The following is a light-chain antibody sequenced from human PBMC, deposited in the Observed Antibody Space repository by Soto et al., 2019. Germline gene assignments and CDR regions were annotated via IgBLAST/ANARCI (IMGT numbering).Light chain of an antibody. Sequence: EIVLTQSPATLSLSPGERATLSCRASQSVSSYLAWYQQKPGQAPRLLIYGASTRATGIPARFSGSGSETEFTLTISSLQSEDFAVYYCQQYNNWLWTFGQGTKVDIK. V-gene: IGKV3-15*01. CDR3: QQYNNWLWT. CDR1: QSVSSY. CDR2: GAS. J-gene: IGKJ1*01.